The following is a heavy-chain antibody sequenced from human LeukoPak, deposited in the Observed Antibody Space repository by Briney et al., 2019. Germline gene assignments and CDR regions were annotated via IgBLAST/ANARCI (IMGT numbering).Heavy chain of an antibody. D-gene: IGHD2-15*01. CDR2: MSSDGSNK. CDR3: ARDQVQLCSSGSCYVIDN. Sequence: PGGSLRLSCAASGFTFALYAMHWVRQAPGRGLEWVAVMSSDGSNKYYADSVKGRFTISRDNSQNTLHLQMSSLRVADTAVYYCARDQVQLCSSGSCYVIDNWGPGTLVAVSS. J-gene: IGHJ4*02. CDR1: GFTFALYA. V-gene: IGHV3-30*04.